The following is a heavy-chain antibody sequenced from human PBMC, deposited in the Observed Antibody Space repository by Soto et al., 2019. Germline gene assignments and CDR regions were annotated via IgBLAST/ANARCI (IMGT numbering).Heavy chain of an antibody. CDR1: GYTFTSHG. Sequence: QVQLVQSGAEVKNPGASVKVSCKASGYTFTSHGISWVRQAPGQGLEWMAWISADNGDTNYAQKVLGRVTVTTDTSTSTAYMEGRSLRAEDTSVYYCARIVRGSNSDYYYYMDVWGKGTTVTVSS. V-gene: IGHV1-18*01. J-gene: IGHJ6*03. D-gene: IGHD3-10*02. CDR3: ARIVRGSNSDYYYYMDV. CDR2: ISADNGDT.